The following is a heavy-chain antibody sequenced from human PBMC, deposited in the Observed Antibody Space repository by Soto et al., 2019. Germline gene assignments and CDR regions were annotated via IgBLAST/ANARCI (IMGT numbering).Heavy chain of an antibody. CDR1: GFTFSSYA. Sequence: EVQLLESGGGLVQPGGSLRLSCAASGFTFSSYAMSWVRQAPGKGLEWVSAISGSGGSTYYADSVKGRFTISRDNSKNTLYLQMNSLRAEDTAVYYCAKDPRIAARPDADFDYWGQGTLVTVSS. V-gene: IGHV3-23*01. CDR2: ISGSGGST. J-gene: IGHJ4*02. D-gene: IGHD6-6*01. CDR3: AKDPRIAARPDADFDY.